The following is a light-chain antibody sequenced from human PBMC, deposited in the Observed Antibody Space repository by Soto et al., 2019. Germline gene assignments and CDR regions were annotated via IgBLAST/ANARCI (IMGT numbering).Light chain of an antibody. Sequence: QSALTQPPSASVTPGQRVTMSCSGSSSNIGSNTVNWYQQLPGTAPKLLIYSNNQRPSGVPDRFSGSKSGTSASLAISGLQSEDEADYYCAAWDDSLNGPHYVFGTGTKVTVL. J-gene: IGLJ1*01. V-gene: IGLV1-44*01. CDR2: SNN. CDR3: AAWDDSLNGPHYV. CDR1: SSNIGSNT.